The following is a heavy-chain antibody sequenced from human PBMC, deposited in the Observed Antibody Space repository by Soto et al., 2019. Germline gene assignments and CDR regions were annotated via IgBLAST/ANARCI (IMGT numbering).Heavy chain of an antibody. J-gene: IGHJ4*02. Sequence: QVQLQESGPGLVKPSQPLSLSCPVSGGSLSSGGYYWSWIRQHPGKGLEWIGFIYYSGSTYYNPSLKSRVTISVDTSQNQFSLKLSSVTAADTAVYYCARDTQRGYSGYFDSWGQGTLVTVSS. CDR3: ARDTQRGYSGYFDS. CDR1: GGSLSSGGYY. D-gene: IGHD5-12*01. CDR2: IYYSGST. V-gene: IGHV4-31*03.